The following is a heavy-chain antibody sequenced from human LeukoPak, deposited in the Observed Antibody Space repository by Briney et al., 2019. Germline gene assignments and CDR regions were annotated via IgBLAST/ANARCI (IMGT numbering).Heavy chain of an antibody. J-gene: IGHJ3*02. CDR2: IYSGGST. CDR3: ARDDYYGSGSHTPRNGHAFDI. D-gene: IGHD3-10*01. Sequence: PGGSLRLSCAASGFTVSSNYMSWVRQAPGKGLEWVSVIYSGGSTYYADSVKGRFTISRDNSKNTLYLQMNSLRAEDTAVYYCARDDYYGSGSHTPRNGHAFDIWGQGTMVTVSS. CDR1: GFTVSSNY. V-gene: IGHV3-53*01.